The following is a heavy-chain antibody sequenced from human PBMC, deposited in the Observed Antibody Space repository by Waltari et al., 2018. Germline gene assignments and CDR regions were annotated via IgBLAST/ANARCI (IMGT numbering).Heavy chain of an antibody. D-gene: IGHD6-19*01. Sequence: VQLVESGGTLIQPGGCRRLSCADSGVAFSRDARHCVRQAPGKVLEWIGSVYYKSGSTYYSQSLKSRSTISVDTSMNQFSLKLSSVTAADTAVYYCARHSDGWYDDFDYWGQGTLVTVSS. V-gene: IGHV4-39*07. J-gene: IGHJ4*02. CDR3: ARHSDGWYDDFDY. CDR1: GVAFSRDA. CDR2: VYYKSGST.